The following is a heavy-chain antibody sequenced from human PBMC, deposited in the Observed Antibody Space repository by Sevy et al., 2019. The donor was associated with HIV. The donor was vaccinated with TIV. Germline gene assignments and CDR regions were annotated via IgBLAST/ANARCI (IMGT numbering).Heavy chain of an antibody. V-gene: IGHV3-7*01. Sequence: GGSLRLSCAASGFTFSSYWMSWVRQAPGKGLEWVANIKQDGSEKYYVDSVKGRFTISRDNAKNSLYLQMNSLRAEDTAVYYCAKDGGGKDYYYYGMDVWGQGTTVTVSS. J-gene: IGHJ6*02. CDR2: IKQDGSEK. CDR3: AKDGGGKDYYYYGMDV. D-gene: IGHD3-16*01. CDR1: GFTFSSYW.